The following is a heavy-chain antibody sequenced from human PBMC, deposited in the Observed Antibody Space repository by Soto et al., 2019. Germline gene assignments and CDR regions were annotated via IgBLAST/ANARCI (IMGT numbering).Heavy chain of an antibody. CDR2: IIPIFGTA. CDR3: ANVGVCGGGCYSGPHFDY. J-gene: IGHJ4*02. V-gene: IGHV1-69*06. Sequence: SVKVSCKASGGTFSSYAISWVRQAPGQGLEWMGGIIPIFGTANYAQKFQGRVTITADKSTSTAYMELSSLRSEDTAVYYCANVGVCGGGCYSGPHFDYWGQGTLVTVSS. CDR1: GGTFSSYA. D-gene: IGHD2-21*02.